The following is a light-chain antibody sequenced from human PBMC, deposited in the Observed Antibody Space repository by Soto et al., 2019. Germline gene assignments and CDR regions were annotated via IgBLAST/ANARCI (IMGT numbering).Light chain of an antibody. Sequence: QSALTQPPSASGSPGQSVTISCTGTSSDVGNYNFVSWYQQHPGKAPKLMIFEVSQRPSGVPHRFSGSKSGNTASLTVSGLQPEDEADYYCSSYSHSSALVFGGGTKVTVL. J-gene: IGLJ3*02. V-gene: IGLV2-8*01. CDR1: SSDVGNYNF. CDR2: EVS. CDR3: SSYSHSSALV.